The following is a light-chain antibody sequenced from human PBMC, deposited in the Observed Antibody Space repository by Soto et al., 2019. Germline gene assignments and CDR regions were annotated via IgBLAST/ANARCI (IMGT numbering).Light chain of an antibody. CDR3: QSYDSSLSGHVV. CDR2: GNS. V-gene: IGLV1-40*01. J-gene: IGLJ2*01. CDR1: SSNLGAGYD. Sequence: QSVLTQPPSVSGAPVQRVTISCTGSSSNLGAGYDVHWYQPLPGTAPKLLIYGNSNRPSGVPDRFSGSKSGTSASLAITWLQAEDEADYYCQSYDSSLSGHVVFGGGTKLTGL.